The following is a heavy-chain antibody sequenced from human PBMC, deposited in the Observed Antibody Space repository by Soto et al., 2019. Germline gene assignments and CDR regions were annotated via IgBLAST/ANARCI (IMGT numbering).Heavy chain of an antibody. CDR1: GYTFTSYY. J-gene: IGHJ6*02. V-gene: IGHV1-46*01. D-gene: IGHD3-3*01. CDR2: INPSGGST. CDR3: AICIYDFWSGPSRRTYGMDV. Sequence: ASVKVSCKASGYTFTSYYMHWVRQAPGQGLEWMGIINPSGGSTSYAQKFQGRVTMTRDTSTSTVYMELSSLRSEDTAVYYCAICIYDFWSGPSRRTYGMDVWGQGTTVTVSS.